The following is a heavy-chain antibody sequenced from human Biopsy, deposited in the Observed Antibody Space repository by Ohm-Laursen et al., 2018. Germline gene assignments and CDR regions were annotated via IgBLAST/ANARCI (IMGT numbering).Heavy chain of an antibody. V-gene: IGHV4-59*08. J-gene: IGHJ6*02. CDR2: VYSSGST. Sequence: SETLSLTCTVSSGSISGYYWTWIRQAPGKGLEFIGFVYSSGSTNYNPSLKSRATISLDTSRNQVSLRLSSGTAADTAVYYCARGIAVVRSLDVWGQGTTVAVSS. D-gene: IGHD5-18*01. CDR1: SGSISGYY. CDR3: ARGIAVVRSLDV.